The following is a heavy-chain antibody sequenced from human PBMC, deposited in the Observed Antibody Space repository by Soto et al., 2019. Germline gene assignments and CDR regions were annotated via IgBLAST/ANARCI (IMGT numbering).Heavy chain of an antibody. J-gene: IGHJ5*02. CDR3: ARDQGFRVVINSNWFDP. Sequence: VKVSCKASGYTFSRYGIMWVRQAPGQGLEWMGWISAYNGNTNSAEKLRGRLTMTTDASTTTAYMELRSLRSDDTAIYYCARDQGFRVVINSNWFDPWGQGTLVTVSS. D-gene: IGHD2-21*01. CDR2: ISAYNGNT. V-gene: IGHV1-18*01. CDR1: GYTFSRYG.